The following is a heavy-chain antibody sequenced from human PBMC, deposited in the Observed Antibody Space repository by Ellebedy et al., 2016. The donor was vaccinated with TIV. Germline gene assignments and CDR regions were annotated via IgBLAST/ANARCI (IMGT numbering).Heavy chain of an antibody. J-gene: IGHJ5*02. CDR2: ISGSGGST. D-gene: IGHD4-11*01. CDR1: GFTFSSYA. CDR3: AKATPSNSLNWFDP. V-gene: IGHV3-23*01. Sequence: GESLKISXAASGFTFSSYAMSWVRQAPGKGLEWVSAISGSGGSTYYADSVKGRFTISRDNSKNTLYLQMNSLRAEDTAVYYCAKATPSNSLNWFDPWGQGTLVTVSS.